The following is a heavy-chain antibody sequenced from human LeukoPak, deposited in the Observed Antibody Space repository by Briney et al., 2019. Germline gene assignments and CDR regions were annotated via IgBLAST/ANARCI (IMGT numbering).Heavy chain of an antibody. CDR3: ARGWRTFDY. V-gene: IGHV3-33*01. D-gene: IGHD3-3*01. J-gene: IGHJ4*02. CDR1: GFTFSSYG. CDR2: IWYDGSNK. Sequence: GRSLRLPCAASGFTFSSYGMHWVRQAPGKGLEWVAVIWYDGSNKYYADSVKGRVTISRDNSKNTLYLQMNSLRAEDTAVYYCARGWRTFDYWGQGTLVTVSS.